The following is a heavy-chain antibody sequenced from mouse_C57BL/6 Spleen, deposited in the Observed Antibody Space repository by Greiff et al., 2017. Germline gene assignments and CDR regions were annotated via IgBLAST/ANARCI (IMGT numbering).Heavy chain of an antibody. CDR1: GYTFTSYW. D-gene: IGHD1-1*01. CDR3: ARWGYYGSSSYAMDY. V-gene: IGHV1-55*01. Sequence: QVQLKQPGAELVKPGASVKMSCKASGYTFTSYWITWVKQRPGQGLEWIGDIYPGSGSTNYNEKFKSKATLTVDTSSSTAYMQLSSLTSEDSAVYYCARWGYYGSSSYAMDYWGQGTSVTVSS. CDR2: IYPGSGST. J-gene: IGHJ4*01.